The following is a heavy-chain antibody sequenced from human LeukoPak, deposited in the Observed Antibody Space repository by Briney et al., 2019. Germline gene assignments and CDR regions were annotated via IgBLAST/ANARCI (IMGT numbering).Heavy chain of an antibody. CDR1: GGSISSGGYY. Sequence: SQTLSLTCTVSGGSISSGGYYWRWIRQHPGKGMEWIGSIYYSGSTYYNPSLKSRVTISVDTSKNKFSLNLSSVTAADTAVYYCAREATTTVTADYWGQGTLVTVSS. D-gene: IGHD4-17*01. CDR3: AREATTTVTADY. V-gene: IGHV4-31*03. J-gene: IGHJ4*02. CDR2: IYYSGST.